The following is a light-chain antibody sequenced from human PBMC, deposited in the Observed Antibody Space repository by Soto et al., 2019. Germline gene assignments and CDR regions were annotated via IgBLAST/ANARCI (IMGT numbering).Light chain of an antibody. J-gene: IGLJ2*01. CDR2: EDK. V-gene: IGLV6-57*04. CDR1: SGSIASYY. CDR3: QSYDNNNHVV. Sequence: NFMLTQPHSVSESPGKTVTISCTRSSGSIASYYVQWYQQRPGSAPTTVIYEDKQRPSGVPGRFSGSIDSSSNSASLTISGLKTEDEADYYCQSYDNNNHVVFGGGTK.